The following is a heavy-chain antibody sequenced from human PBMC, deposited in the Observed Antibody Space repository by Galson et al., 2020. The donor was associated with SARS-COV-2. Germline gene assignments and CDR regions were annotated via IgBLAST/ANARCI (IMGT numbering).Heavy chain of an antibody. CDR3: AKPGTIFGLGAPNGGFMDV. CDR1: GFNFNNYG. V-gene: IGHV3-33*06. CDR2: IWYAGNNR. D-gene: IGHD3-10*02. J-gene: IGHJ6*03. Sequence: GGSLRLSCVASGFNFNNYGMYWVRQAPGKGLEWVSVIWYAGNNRFYADSVKGRFTISRDNSKKTSYLQMNSLRVEDTAVYYCAKPGTIFGLGAPNGGFMDVWGKGTTVIVSS.